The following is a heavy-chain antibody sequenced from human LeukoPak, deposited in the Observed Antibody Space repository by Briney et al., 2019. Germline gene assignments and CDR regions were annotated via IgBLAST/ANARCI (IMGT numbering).Heavy chain of an antibody. CDR2: IYQSGST. Sequence: SETLSLTCDVSGDSISSSYWWTWVRQPPGKGLEWIGEIYQSGSTNYDSSLKSRVTISLDKSKNQFSLKLSSVTAADTAVYYCARDFARSYYYGSGSRFDPWGQGTLVTVSS. CDR1: GDSISSSYW. J-gene: IGHJ5*02. CDR3: ARDFARSYYYGSGSRFDP. D-gene: IGHD3-10*01. V-gene: IGHV4-4*02.